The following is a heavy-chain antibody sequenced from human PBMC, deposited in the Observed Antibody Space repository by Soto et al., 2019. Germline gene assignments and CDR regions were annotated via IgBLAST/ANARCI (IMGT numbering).Heavy chain of an antibody. Sequence: SPTLSLSWAISGDSVASDSAAWNWIRQSPSRGLEWLGRTYYRSKWYNDYAVSVKSRITINPDTSKNQFSLQLNSVTPEDTAVYYCARVGALTGELDGMDVWGQGTTVTVSS. D-gene: IGHD7-27*01. CDR3: ARVGALTGELDGMDV. CDR1: GDSVASDSAA. J-gene: IGHJ6*02. V-gene: IGHV6-1*01. CDR2: TYYRSKWYN.